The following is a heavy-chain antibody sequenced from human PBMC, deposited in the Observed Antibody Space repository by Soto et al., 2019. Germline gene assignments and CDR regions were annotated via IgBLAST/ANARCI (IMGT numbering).Heavy chain of an antibody. Sequence: LRLSCAASGFSFSSDSMGWVRQAPGKGLEWVSSISSSGSFKNYADSVKGRFTISRDNAKNSLYLQMSGLKDEDTAVYYCARDPPTGTTLDWADSWGQGTLVTV. CDR2: ISSSGSFK. CDR1: GFSFSSDS. V-gene: IGHV3-21*01. J-gene: IGHJ4*02. CDR3: ARDPPTGTTLDWADS. D-gene: IGHD1-7*01.